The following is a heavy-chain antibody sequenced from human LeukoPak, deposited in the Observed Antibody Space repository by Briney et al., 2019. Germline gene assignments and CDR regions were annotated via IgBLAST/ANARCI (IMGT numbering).Heavy chain of an antibody. D-gene: IGHD5-12*01. J-gene: IGHJ1*01. V-gene: IGHV4-59*08. CDR2: IHYSGTT. CDR1: GGTISTYY. CDR3: ARMGGYSGYATH. Sequence: SETLSLTCTVSGGTISTYYWSWIRQPPGKGLEWIGYIHYSGTTNYNPSLKNRVTISLDTSKNQFSLDVSSVTAADTAVYYCARMGGYSGYATHWGQGALVTVSS.